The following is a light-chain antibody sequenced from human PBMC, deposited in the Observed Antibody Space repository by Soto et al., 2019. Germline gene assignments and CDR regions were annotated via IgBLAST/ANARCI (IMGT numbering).Light chain of an antibody. CDR1: SSDVGGYNY. CDR3: SSYTSSSTRV. V-gene: IGLV2-14*01. CDR2: DVS. Sequence: QSALTQPASVSGSPGQSITISCTGTSSDVGGYNYVSWYQQHPGKAPKLMIYDVSNRPSGVSNRFSGSKSGNTASLTISGLQAEDEHDYYCSSYTSSSTRVFGGGTKLTVL. J-gene: IGLJ2*01.